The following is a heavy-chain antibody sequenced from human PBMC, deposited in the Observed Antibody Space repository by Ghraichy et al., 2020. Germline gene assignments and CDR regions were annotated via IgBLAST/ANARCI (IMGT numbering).Heavy chain of an antibody. J-gene: IGHJ6*02. CDR3: ARDQDGWQNGMDG. CDR2: ITSSSRTI. CDR1: GFIFSSYN. D-gene: IGHD5-24*01. Sequence: GGSLRLSCAASGFIFSSYNMNWVRQAPGKGLEWVSYITSSSRTIYYADSVKGRFTISRDNAKNSLYLQMNSLRDEDTAVYYCARDQDGWQNGMDGWGQGTTVTVSS. V-gene: IGHV3-48*02.